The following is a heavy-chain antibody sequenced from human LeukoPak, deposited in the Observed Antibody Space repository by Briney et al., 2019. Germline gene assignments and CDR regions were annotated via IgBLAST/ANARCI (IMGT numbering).Heavy chain of an antibody. CDR2: INTDGSSP. CDR3: ARGASGSYRFDY. J-gene: IGHJ4*02. V-gene: IGHV3-74*01. D-gene: IGHD1-26*01. CDR1: GFTVSGSW. Sequence: TGGSLRLSCAASGFTVSGSWMHWVRQPPGKGLVWVSFINTDGSSPTYADSVKGRFTISRDNAKNTLYLQMNSLRAEDTAVYYCARGASGSYRFDYWGQGTLVTVSS.